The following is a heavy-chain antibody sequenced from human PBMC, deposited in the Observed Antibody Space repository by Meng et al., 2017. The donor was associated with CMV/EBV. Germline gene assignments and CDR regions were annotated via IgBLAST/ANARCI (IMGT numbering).Heavy chain of an antibody. CDR1: GFTVSSNY. CDR3: ARDYCSSTSCGNYYYYGMDV. CDR2: IYSGGST. Sequence: GESLKISCAASGFTVSSNYMSWVRQAPGKGLEWVSVIYSGGSTYYADSVKGRFTISRDNAKNSLYLQMNSLRAEDTAVYYCARDYCSSTSCGNYYYYGMDVWGQGTTVTVSS. D-gene: IGHD2-2*01. J-gene: IGHJ6*02. V-gene: IGHV3-66*01.